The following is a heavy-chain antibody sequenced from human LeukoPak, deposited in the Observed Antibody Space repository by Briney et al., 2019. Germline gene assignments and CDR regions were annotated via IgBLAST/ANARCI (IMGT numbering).Heavy chain of an antibody. J-gene: IGHJ4*02. CDR2: INHSGST. D-gene: IGHD6-13*01. V-gene: IGHV4-34*01. CDR1: GGSFSGYY. CDR3: ARTSSSWYFDY. Sequence: PSETLSLTCAVYGGSFSGYYWSWIRQPPGKGLEWIGEINHSGSTNYNPSLKRRVTISVDTSKNQFSLKLSSVTAADTAVYYCARTSSSWYFDYWGQGTLVTVSS.